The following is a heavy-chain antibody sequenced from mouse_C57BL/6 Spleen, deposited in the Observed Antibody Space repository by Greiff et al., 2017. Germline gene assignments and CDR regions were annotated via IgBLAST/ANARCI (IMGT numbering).Heavy chain of an antibody. Sequence: QVQLQQSGAELVRPGASVKLSCKASGYTFTSYGISWVKQRPGQGLEWIGAICPRGGNTYYTEKFKGKATLTADKSSSTAYMVLLSLTSEDSAVYFCARWVGNREYYCYFDFWGTGTTVTVSS. D-gene: IGHD2-14*01. V-gene: IGHV1-81*01. CDR1: GYTFTSYG. J-gene: IGHJ1*03. CDR2: ICPRGGNT. CDR3: ARWVGNREYYCYFDF.